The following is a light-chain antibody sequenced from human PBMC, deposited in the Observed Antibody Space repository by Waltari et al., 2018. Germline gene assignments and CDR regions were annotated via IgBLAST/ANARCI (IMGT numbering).Light chain of an antibody. V-gene: IGLV2-14*03. Sequence: QSALTQPASVSGSPGQSITISCTGTSSDVGGHNHVSWYQQHPGQVPKLLIYDVAKWPSGVSHRFSASKSGNTASLTISGLQAEDEADYYCNSFTSTTTWVFGGGTRVTVL. CDR3: NSFTSTTTWV. J-gene: IGLJ3*02. CDR2: DVA. CDR1: SSDVGGHNH.